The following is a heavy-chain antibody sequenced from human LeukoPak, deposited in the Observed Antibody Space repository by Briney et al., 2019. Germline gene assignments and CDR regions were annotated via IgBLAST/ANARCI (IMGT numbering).Heavy chain of an antibody. D-gene: IGHD3-22*01. Sequence: ASVKVSCKASGGTFSSYAITWVRQAPGQGLEWMGGIIPIFGTANYAQKFQGRVTITTDESTSTAYMELSSLRSEDTAVYYCARAPTYYYDSSGYETAYYFDYWGQGTLVTVSS. V-gene: IGHV1-69*05. CDR1: GGTFSSYA. J-gene: IGHJ4*02. CDR2: IIPIFGTA. CDR3: ARAPTYYYDSSGYETAYYFDY.